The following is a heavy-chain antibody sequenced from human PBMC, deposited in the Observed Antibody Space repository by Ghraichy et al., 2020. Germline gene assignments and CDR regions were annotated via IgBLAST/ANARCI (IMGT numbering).Heavy chain of an antibody. CDR1: GFTFSSYW. CDR2: INSDGSST. J-gene: IGHJ4*02. CDR3: ARGRGIAAAGNPLFDY. Sequence: GSLRLSCAASGFTFSSYWMHWVRQAPGKGLVWVSRINSDGSSTSYADSVKGRFTISRDNAKNTLYLQMNSLRAEDTAVYYCARGRGIAAAGNPLFDYWGQGTLVTVSS. D-gene: IGHD6-13*01. V-gene: IGHV3-74*01.